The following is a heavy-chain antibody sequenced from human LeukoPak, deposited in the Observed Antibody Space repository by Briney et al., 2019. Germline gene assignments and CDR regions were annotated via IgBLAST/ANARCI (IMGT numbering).Heavy chain of an antibody. V-gene: IGHV4-61*02. Sequence: SQTLSLTCTVSGGSISSGSYYWSWIRQPAGKGLEWIGRIHTSGSTNQNPSLKSRVTISVDTSKNQFSLKLSSVTAADTAVYYCARLDYYYYYMDVWGKGSTVTVSS. CDR1: GGSISSGSYY. J-gene: IGHJ6*03. CDR2: IHTSGST. CDR3: ARLDYYYYYMDV.